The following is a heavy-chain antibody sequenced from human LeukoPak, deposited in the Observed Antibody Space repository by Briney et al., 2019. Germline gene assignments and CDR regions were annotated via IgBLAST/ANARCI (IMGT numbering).Heavy chain of an antibody. V-gene: IGHV1-24*01. J-gene: IGHJ6*02. Sequence: ASVKVSCKVSGYTLTELSMHWVRQAPGKGLEWMGGFDPEDGETIYAQKFQGRVTMTEDTSTDTAYMELSSLRSEDTAVYYCATDMGDSSEYYYYYYGMDVWGQGTTVTVSS. CDR2: FDPEDGET. CDR3: ATDMGDSSEYYYYYYGMDV. D-gene: IGHD6-19*01. CDR1: GYTLTELS.